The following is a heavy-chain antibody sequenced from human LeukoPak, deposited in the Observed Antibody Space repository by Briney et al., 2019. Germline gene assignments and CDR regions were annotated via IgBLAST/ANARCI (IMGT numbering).Heavy chain of an antibody. D-gene: IGHD3-22*01. CDR2: ISGSGGST. CDR3: ARDLYDREYFDY. J-gene: IGHJ4*02. CDR1: GFTFSSYA. V-gene: IGHV3-23*01. Sequence: GGSLRLSCAASGFTFSSYAMSWVRQAPGKGLEWVSAISGSGGSTYYADSVKGRFTISRDNSKNTLYLQMNSLRAEDTAVYYCARDLYDREYFDYWGQGTLVTVSS.